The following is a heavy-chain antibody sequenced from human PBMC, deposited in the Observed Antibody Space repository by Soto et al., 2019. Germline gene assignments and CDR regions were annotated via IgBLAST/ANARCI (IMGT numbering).Heavy chain of an antibody. D-gene: IGHD6-13*01. CDR2: IYHSGST. CDR1: GGSINSGGYS. CDR3: AGRYSSSWSNWFDP. J-gene: IGHJ5*02. Sequence: PSETLSLTCAVSGGSINSGGYSWSWIRQPPGKGLEWIGYIYHSGSTYYNPSLKSRVTISVDRSKNQFSLKLSSVTAADTAVYYCAGRYSSSWSNWFDPWGQGTQVTVSS. V-gene: IGHV4-30-2*01.